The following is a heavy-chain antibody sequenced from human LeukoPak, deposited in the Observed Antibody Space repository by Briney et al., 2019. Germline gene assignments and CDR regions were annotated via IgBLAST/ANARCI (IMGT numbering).Heavy chain of an antibody. CDR3: AKDLGSSFEYVWGINRYSPSFDY. V-gene: IGHV3-23*01. CDR1: GFTFSSYA. D-gene: IGHD3-16*02. CDR2: ISSSGGCT. J-gene: IGHJ4*02. Sequence: GGSLRLSWAASGFTFSSYAMSWVRQAPGKGLGWVATISSSGGCTYHAYSVKGRVRISRDNSEKTLCLEMSSMRAEDAAVYYCAKDLGSSFEYVWGINRYSPSFDYWGQGTLVTVSS.